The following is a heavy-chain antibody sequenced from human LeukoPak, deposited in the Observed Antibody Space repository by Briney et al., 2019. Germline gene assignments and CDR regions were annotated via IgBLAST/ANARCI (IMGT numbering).Heavy chain of an antibody. Sequence: SDTLSLTCTLSAGSISGYYWSWIRHPPGKRLEWIGYIYYSGCTNYNPSLSSRVTISVHTPKNQVCLELTSVPAADTGVYFCAIDDYGYTFDDWGEGTLVTVSS. V-gene: IGHV4-59*01. CDR1: AGSISGYY. CDR3: AIDDYGYTFDD. J-gene: IGHJ4*02. CDR2: IYYSGCT. D-gene: IGHD4/OR15-4a*01.